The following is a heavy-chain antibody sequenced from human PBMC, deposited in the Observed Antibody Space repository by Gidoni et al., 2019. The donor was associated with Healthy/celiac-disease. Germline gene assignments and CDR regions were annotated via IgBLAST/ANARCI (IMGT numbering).Heavy chain of an antibody. Sequence: EVQLVESGGGLVKPGGSLRLSCAASGFPFRSYSMNWVRQAPGKGLEWVSSISSSISYIYYADSVKGRFTISRDNAKNSLYLQMNSLRAEDTAVYYCARDFLGYSSGWYDYYYGMDVWGQGTTVTVSS. CDR3: ARDFLGYSSGWYDYYYGMDV. V-gene: IGHV3-21*01. CDR2: ISSSISYI. J-gene: IGHJ6*02. D-gene: IGHD6-19*01. CDR1: GFPFRSYS.